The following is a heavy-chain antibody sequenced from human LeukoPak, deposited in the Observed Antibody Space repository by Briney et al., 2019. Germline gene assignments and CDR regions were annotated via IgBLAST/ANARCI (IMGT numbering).Heavy chain of an antibody. D-gene: IGHD6-19*01. CDR3: ARGRIAVATTLDY. CDR1: GGSFSSYY. J-gene: IGHJ4*02. V-gene: IGHV4-34*01. CDR2: INHSGST. Sequence: SETLSLTCAVYGGSFSSYYWSWIRQLPGKGLEWIGEINHSGSTNYNPTPKSRVTISVDTSKNQFSLKLSSVTAADTAVYYCARGRIAVATTLDYWGQGTLVTVSS.